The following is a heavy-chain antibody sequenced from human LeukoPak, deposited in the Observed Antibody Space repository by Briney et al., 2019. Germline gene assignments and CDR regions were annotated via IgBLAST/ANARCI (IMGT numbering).Heavy chain of an antibody. Sequence: ASVKVSCKASGFTFTSSAMQWVRQARGQRLEWIGWIVVGSGNTNYAQKFQERVTITRDMSTSTAYMELSSLISEDTAVYYCAAVGYYDFWSGYPTFDYWGQGTLVTVSS. CDR3: AAVGYYDFWSGYPTFDY. CDR2: IVVGSGNT. D-gene: IGHD3-3*01. CDR1: GFTFTSSA. J-gene: IGHJ4*02. V-gene: IGHV1-58*02.